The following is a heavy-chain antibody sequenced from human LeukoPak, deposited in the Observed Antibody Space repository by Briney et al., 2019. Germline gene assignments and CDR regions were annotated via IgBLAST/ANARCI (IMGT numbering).Heavy chain of an antibody. CDR2: IYPGDSDT. D-gene: IGHD6-19*01. J-gene: IGHJ1*01. CDR3: ARAVAGAPEYFQH. CDR1: GYRFNYW. Sequence: KGGESLNISCKGSGYRFNYWIGWVRQMPGKGLEWMGVIYPGDSDTRYSPSFQGQVTISADKSISTAYLQWSSLKASDTAMYYCARAVAGAPEYFQHWGQGTLVTVSS. V-gene: IGHV5-51*01.